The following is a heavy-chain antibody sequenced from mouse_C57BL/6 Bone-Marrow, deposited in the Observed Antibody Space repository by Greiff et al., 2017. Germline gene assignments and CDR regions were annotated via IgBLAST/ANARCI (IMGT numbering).Heavy chain of an antibody. V-gene: IGHV1-15*01. J-gene: IGHJ3*01. D-gene: IGHD2-4*01. CDR1: GYTFTDYE. CDR3: TPLYDYDGGWFAY. Sequence: VQLQESGAELVRPGASVTLSCKASGYTFTDYEMHWVKQTPVHGLEWIGAIDPETGGTAYNQKFKGKAILTADTSSSTAYMELRSLTPEDSAVYYCTPLYDYDGGWFAYWGQGTLVTVSA. CDR2: IDPETGGT.